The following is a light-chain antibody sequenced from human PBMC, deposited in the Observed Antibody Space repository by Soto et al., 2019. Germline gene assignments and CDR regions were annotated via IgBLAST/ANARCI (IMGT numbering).Light chain of an antibody. J-gene: IGLJ2*01. CDR2: SIN. CDR1: TSNIGKNY. Sequence: QSVLTQPPSASGTPGQTVTISCSGSTSNIGKNYVYWYQQLPGTAPRLLIYSINLRPSGVPDRFSGSKSGTSGSLAISGLRSEDEADYYCAAWDDSLGAVLFGGGTKLTVL. CDR3: AAWDDSLGAVL. V-gene: IGLV1-47*02.